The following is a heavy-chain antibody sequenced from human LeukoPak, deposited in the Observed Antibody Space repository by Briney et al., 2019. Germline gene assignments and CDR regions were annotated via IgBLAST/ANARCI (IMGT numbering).Heavy chain of an antibody. J-gene: IGHJ4*02. CDR1: GGSFSDNY. Sequence: NSSETLSLTCVVYGGSFSDNYWSWIRQPPGKGLEWIGEINHSGSTNYNPSLKSRVTISVDTSKNQFSLKLSSVTAADTAVYYCARDGGSGYDYWGQGTLVTVSS. CDR2: INHSGST. D-gene: IGHD3-22*01. V-gene: IGHV4-34*01. CDR3: ARDGGSGYDY.